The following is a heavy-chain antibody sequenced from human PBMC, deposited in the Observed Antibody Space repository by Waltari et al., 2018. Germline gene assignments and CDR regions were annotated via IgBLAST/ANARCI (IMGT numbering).Heavy chain of an antibody. Sequence: QVQLQESGPGLVKPSETLSLTCTVSGYSISSGFYWGWIRQPPGKGLGWIGNIHHSESAYYNPALKSRVTISVDTSKNQFSLKLSSVTAADTSIYYCARVGYYGSGTNDYWGQGTLVTVSS. V-gene: IGHV4-38-2*02. D-gene: IGHD3-10*01. J-gene: IGHJ4*02. CDR2: IHHSESA. CDR3: ARVGYYGSGTNDY. CDR1: GYSISSGFY.